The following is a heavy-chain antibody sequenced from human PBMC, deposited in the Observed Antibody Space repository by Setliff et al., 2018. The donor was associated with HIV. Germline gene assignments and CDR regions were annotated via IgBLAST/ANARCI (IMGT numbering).Heavy chain of an antibody. Sequence: ASVKVSCKASGYMFISYGISWVRQAPGPGLEWMGWISVYSGHTKYAQKFQGRVTMTTDTSTSTAYMEVRSLTPDDTAVYYCARGPKLMIPTSNWFDSWGQGTPVTVSS. CDR2: ISVYSGHT. CDR3: ARGPKLMIPTSNWFDS. V-gene: IGHV1-18*01. D-gene: IGHD3-22*01. J-gene: IGHJ5*01. CDR1: GYMFISYG.